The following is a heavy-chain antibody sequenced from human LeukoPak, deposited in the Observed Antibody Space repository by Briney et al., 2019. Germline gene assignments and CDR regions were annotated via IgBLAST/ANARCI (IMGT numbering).Heavy chain of an antibody. V-gene: IGHV4-59*12. CDR3: ATTVGSYFDY. D-gene: IGHD4-11*01. CDR1: GGSISSYH. Sequence: SETLSLTCTVSGGSISSYHWSWIRQPPGKGLQWIGFIYSSGSTSYNPSLKSRVTISVDTSKNQFSLKLNSVTAADTAVYYCATTVGSYFDYWSQGTLVTVSS. J-gene: IGHJ4*02. CDR2: IYSSGST.